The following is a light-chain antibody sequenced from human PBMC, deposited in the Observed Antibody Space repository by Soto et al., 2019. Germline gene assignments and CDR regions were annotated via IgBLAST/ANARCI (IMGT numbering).Light chain of an antibody. CDR2: DVS. V-gene: IGLV2-14*01. CDR3: SSYTSSSTYV. J-gene: IGLJ1*01. CDR1: SSDVGGYNY. Sequence: QSVLTKPASVSGSPGQSITISCTGTSSDVGGYNYVSWYQQRPGKAPKLMIYDVSNRPSGVSNRFSGSKSGNTASLTISGLQAEDEADYYCSSYTSSSTYVFGTGTKVTVL.